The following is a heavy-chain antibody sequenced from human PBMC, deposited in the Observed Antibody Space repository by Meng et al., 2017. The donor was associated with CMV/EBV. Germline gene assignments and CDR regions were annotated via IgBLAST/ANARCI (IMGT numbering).Heavy chain of an antibody. CDR1: GFTFSSYG. CDR3: AKDQAAANYFDY. Sequence: GESLKISCAASGFTFSSYGMHWVRQAPGKGLEWVAFMRYDGSNKYYADSVKGRFTISRDNSKNTLYLQMNSLRAEDTAVYYCAKDQAAANYFDYWGQGTLVTVSS. D-gene: IGHD6-13*01. CDR2: MRYDGSNK. V-gene: IGHV3-30*02. J-gene: IGHJ4*02.